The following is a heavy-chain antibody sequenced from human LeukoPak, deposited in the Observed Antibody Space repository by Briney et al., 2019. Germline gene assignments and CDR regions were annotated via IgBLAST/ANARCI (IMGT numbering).Heavy chain of an antibody. V-gene: IGHV4-59*08. Sequence: PSETLSLTCTVSGVSSSSSYWSWIRQPPGKGLEWIGYIFYTGDSNHNPSFKSRVSISLDPSKDQISLKLYSVTAAATAVYYCARHRFASPLDSWGQGTLVTVSS. J-gene: IGHJ4*02. CDR2: IFYTGDS. D-gene: IGHD2-21*01. CDR1: GVSSSSSY. CDR3: ARHRFASPLDS.